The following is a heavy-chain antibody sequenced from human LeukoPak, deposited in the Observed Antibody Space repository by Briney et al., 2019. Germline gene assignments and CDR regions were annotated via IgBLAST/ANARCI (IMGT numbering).Heavy chain of an antibody. CDR3: ARGPFARPHSIYLYGELDY. J-gene: IGHJ4*02. CDR2: MNPNSGNT. Sequence: ASVKVSCKASEYTFTSYDINWVRQATGQALEWMGWMNPNSGNTGYAQKFQGRVTMTRNTSIDTAYMELSSLTSEDTAVYYRARGPFARPHSIYLYGELDYWGQGTLVTVSS. CDR1: EYTFTSYD. D-gene: IGHD4-17*01. V-gene: IGHV1-8*01.